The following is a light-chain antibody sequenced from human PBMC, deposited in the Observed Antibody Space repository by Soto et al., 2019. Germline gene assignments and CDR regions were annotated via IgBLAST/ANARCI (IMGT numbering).Light chain of an antibody. CDR1: QSISSY. J-gene: IGKJ5*01. CDR3: QHSYNMPIA. CDR2: AAS. Sequence: DIQMTQSPSSLSASVGDRVSITCRASQSISSYLNWYQQKPGKAPKLLIYAASSLQSGVPSRFSGSGSGTDFTLTISSLQPEDFATYYCQHSYNMPIAFGQGTRLEI. V-gene: IGKV1-39*01.